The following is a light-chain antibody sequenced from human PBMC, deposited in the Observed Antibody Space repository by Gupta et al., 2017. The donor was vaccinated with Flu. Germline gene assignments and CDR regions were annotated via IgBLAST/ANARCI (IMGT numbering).Light chain of an antibody. Sequence: EIVMTQSPATLSVSPGERATLSCRASQSVSSNLAWYQQKPGQAPRLLIYGASTRATGIPARFSGSGYGTEFTLTISSRQSEDFAVYYCQQYNNWPPWTFCQGTKVEIK. CDR2: GAS. J-gene: IGKJ1*01. V-gene: IGKV3-15*01. CDR3: QQYNNWPPWT. CDR1: QSVSSN.